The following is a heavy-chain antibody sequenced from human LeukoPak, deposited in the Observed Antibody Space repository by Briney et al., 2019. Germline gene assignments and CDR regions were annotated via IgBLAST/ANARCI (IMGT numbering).Heavy chain of an antibody. D-gene: IGHD6-19*01. V-gene: IGHV4-34*01. CDR3: ASRPYSSGWSDY. CDR1: GGSFSGYY. Sequence: PSETLSLTCAVYGGSFSGYYWSWIRQPPGKGLEWIGEINHSGSTNYNPSLKSRVTISVDTSKNQFSLKLSSVTAADTAVYYCASRPYSSGWSDYWGQGTLVTVSS. J-gene: IGHJ4*02. CDR2: INHSGST.